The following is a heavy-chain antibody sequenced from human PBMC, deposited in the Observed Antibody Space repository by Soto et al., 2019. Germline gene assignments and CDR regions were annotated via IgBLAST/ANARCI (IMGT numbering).Heavy chain of an antibody. Sequence: QVQLVESGGGVVQPGRSLRLSCAASGFTFSSYGMHWVRQAPGKGLEWVAVIWYDGSNKHYADSVKGRFATSRDHSKNMMYLQMNSLRAEDTAVYYCGRVTERGSSDYWGQGTLVTVSS. J-gene: IGHJ4*02. CDR1: GFTFSSYG. CDR3: GRVTERGSSDY. V-gene: IGHV3-33*01. CDR2: IWYDGSNK. D-gene: IGHD5-12*01.